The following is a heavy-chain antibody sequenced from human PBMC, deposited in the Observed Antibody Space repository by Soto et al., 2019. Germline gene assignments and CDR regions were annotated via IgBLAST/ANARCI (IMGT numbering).Heavy chain of an antibody. CDR1: GASVAGGSYY. J-gene: IGHJ5*02. CDR2: IPSRGRP. D-gene: IGHD5-12*01. V-gene: IGHV4-30-4*01. Sequence: QVQLRESGPGLVKASQTLSLTCSVSGASVAGGSYYWSWVRQPPGKGLEWIGYIPSRGRPFYNPSLTSRGTISADTSKNQLSLQLTSVTAADTVVYYCARDTYSGYDFGLWGQGTLVTVSS. CDR3: ARDTYSGYDFGL.